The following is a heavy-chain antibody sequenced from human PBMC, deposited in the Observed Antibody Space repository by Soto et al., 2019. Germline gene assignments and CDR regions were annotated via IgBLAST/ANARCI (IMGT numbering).Heavy chain of an antibody. CDR2: INHSGST. D-gene: IGHD6-6*01. CDR3: ASTIAARRAY. J-gene: IGHJ4*02. V-gene: IGHV4-34*01. Sequence: SETLSLTCAVYGGSFSGYYWSWIRQPPGKGLEWIGEINHSGSTNYNPSLKSRVTISVDTSKNQFSLKLSSVTAAGTAVYYCASTIAARRAYWGQGTLVTVSS. CDR1: GGSFSGYY.